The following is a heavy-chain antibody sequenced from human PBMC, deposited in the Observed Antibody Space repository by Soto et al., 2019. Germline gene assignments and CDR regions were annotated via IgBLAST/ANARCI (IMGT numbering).Heavy chain of an antibody. CDR3: ARDWYPRFDP. D-gene: IGHD6-13*01. V-gene: IGHV1-18*01. CDR1: GYTFSSYG. J-gene: IGHJ5*02. CDR2: INPSSGET. Sequence: QIRLVQSGGEVRTPGASVKVSCKASGYTFSSYGITWVRQAPGQGLEWLGWINPSSGETNYAQKFQGRVTVTTDTSTTTGYMELRNLTFDDTAVYYCARDWYPRFDPWGQGTLVTVS.